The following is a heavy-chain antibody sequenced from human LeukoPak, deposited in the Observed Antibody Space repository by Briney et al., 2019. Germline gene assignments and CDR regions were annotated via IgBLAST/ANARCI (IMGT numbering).Heavy chain of an antibody. CDR1: GFTFSNYW. CDR3: ARNKRAAASYYFDY. J-gene: IGHJ4*02. D-gene: IGHD6-13*01. V-gene: IGHV3-7*05. CDR2: IKQDGNEK. Sequence: GGSLRLSCAASGFTFSNYWMTWVRQAPGKGLEWVANIKQDGNEKYYVDSVKGRFTISRDSAESSLYLQMNSLRADDTAMYYCARNKRAAASYYFDYWGQGTLVTVSS.